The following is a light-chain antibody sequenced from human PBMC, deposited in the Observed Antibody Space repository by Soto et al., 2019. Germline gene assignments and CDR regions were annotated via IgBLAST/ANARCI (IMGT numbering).Light chain of an antibody. Sequence: DIQMTQSPSTLSASVGDRVTITYRASQSISSWLAWYQQKPGKAPKLLIYDASSLESGVPSRFSGSGSGTEFTLTISSLQPDDFATYYCQQYNSYSPIFGGGTKVDIK. CDR2: DAS. CDR3: QQYNSYSPI. J-gene: IGKJ4*01. V-gene: IGKV1-5*01. CDR1: QSISSW.